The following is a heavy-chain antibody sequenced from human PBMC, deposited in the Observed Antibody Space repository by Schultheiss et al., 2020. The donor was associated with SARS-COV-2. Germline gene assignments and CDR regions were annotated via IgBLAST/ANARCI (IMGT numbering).Heavy chain of an antibody. V-gene: IGHV1-8*02. CDR1: GYSFTTYD. CDR2: MNPNSGNT. D-gene: IGHD6-13*01. CDR3: ARLGGSSWYDGRVFDI. J-gene: IGHJ3*02. Sequence: ASVKVSCKTSGYSFTTYDINWVRQATGQGLEWMGWMNPNSGNTGYAQKFQGRVTMTRNTSISTAYMELSSLRSEDTAVYYCARLGGSSWYDGRVFDIWGQGTMVTVSS.